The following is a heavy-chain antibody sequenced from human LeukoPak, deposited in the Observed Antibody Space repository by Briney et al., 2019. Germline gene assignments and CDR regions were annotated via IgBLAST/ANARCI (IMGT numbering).Heavy chain of an antibody. D-gene: IGHD3-22*01. CDR2: ITNRGSTI. CDR3: ARDQTYYYDSSFDY. V-gene: IGHV3-11*01. CDR1: GYTFSDYY. J-gene: IGHJ4*02. Sequence: GGSLRLSCAASGYTFSDYYMSWIRQAPGKGLEWISHITNRGSTIYYADSVKGRFTISRDNAKNSLYLQMNNLRAEDTALYHCARDQTYYYDSSFDYWGQGTLVTVSS.